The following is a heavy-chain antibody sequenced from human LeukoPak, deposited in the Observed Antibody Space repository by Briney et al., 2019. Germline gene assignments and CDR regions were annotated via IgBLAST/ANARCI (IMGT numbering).Heavy chain of an antibody. CDR2: IIPILGAA. CDR1: GGTFSSYA. CDR3: ARVSIDSSGPDLYYFDY. Sequence: VASVKVSCKASGGTFSSYAISWVRQAPGQGLEWMGRIIPILGAANYAQKFQGRVTITTDESTSTAYMELSSLRSEDTAVYYCARVSIDSSGPDLYYFDYWGQGTLVTVSS. D-gene: IGHD3-22*01. V-gene: IGHV1-69*11. J-gene: IGHJ4*02.